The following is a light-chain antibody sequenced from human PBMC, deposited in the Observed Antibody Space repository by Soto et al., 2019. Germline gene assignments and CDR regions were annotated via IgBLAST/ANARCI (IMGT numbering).Light chain of an antibody. CDR2: DAS. V-gene: IGKV1-33*01. CDR1: HDISIY. J-gene: IGKJ2*01. CDR3: QQYETLPYT. Sequence: DIQMTQSPSSLSASVGDRVTISCQASHDISIYLTWYQQKPGEAPKVLIYDASTLETGVPSRFSGSGSGTYFTFTISSLQPEDIATYHCQQYETLPYTFGQVTKLEIK.